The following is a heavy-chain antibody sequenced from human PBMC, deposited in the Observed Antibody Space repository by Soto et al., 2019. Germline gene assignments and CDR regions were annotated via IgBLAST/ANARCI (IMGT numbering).Heavy chain of an antibody. CDR1: GGTFSSYA. Sequence: QVQLVQSGAEVKKPGSSVKVSCKASGGTFSSYAISWVRQAPGQGLEWMGGIIPIFGTANYAQKFQGRVTITADESTSTAYMELSGLRSEDTAVYYCARGRAYSGRPYNWFDPWGQGTLVTVSS. D-gene: IGHD1-26*01. V-gene: IGHV1-69*01. CDR3: ARGRAYSGRPYNWFDP. CDR2: IIPIFGTA. J-gene: IGHJ5*02.